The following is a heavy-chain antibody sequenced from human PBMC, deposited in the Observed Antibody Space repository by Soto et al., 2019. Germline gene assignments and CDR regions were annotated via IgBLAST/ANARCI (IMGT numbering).Heavy chain of an antibody. CDR2: IYYSGST. V-gene: IGHV4-59*01. Sequence: SETLSLTCTVSGGSISSYYWSWIRQPPGKGLEWIGYIYYSGSTNYNPSLKSRVTISVDTSKNQFSLKLSSVTAADTAVYYCARGPNSHGPQFGVEIDYWGQGTLVTVSS. CDR1: GGSISSYY. J-gene: IGHJ4*02. CDR3: ARGPNSHGPQFGVEIDY. D-gene: IGHD3-3*01.